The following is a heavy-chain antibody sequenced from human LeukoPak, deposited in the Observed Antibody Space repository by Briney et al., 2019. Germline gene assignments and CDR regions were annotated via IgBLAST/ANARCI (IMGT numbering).Heavy chain of an antibody. CDR1: GFTFSNAW. CDR3: TTAPFGEPDY. CDR2: SKSKTDGGTT. D-gene: IGHD4-17*01. J-gene: IGHJ4*01. V-gene: IGHV3-15*01. Sequence: GGSLTLPCAASGFTFSNAWMSWVRQAPGKGLEWVGRSKSKTDGGTTDYAATVKGRFTISRDDSKNTLYLQMNSLQTEDTAVYFCTTAPFGEPDYRGHRTLVTVSS.